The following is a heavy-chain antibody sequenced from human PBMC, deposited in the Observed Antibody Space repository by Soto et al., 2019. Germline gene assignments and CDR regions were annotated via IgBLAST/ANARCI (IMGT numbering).Heavy chain of an antibody. CDR1: GYTLTSYA. Sequence: SVKVSCKDSGYTLTSYARHWVRQAPGQRLEWMGWINAGNGNTKYSQKFQGRVTITRDTSASTAYMELSSLRSEDTAVYYCARDQGMVRGVIMGYWGQGTLVTVSS. CDR2: INAGNGNT. V-gene: IGHV1-3*01. CDR3: ARDQGMVRGVIMGY. D-gene: IGHD3-10*01. J-gene: IGHJ4*02.